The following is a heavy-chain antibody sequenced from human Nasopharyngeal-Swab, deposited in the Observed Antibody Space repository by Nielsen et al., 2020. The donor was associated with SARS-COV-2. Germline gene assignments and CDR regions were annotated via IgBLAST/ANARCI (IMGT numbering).Heavy chain of an antibody. CDR2: IAHDASNE. J-gene: IGHJ4*02. V-gene: IGHV3-30*03. D-gene: IGHD4-17*01. CDR1: GFTFTSYP. Sequence: GESLKISCTTSGFTFTSYPMNWVRQAPGKGLEWVAFIAHDASNEYYGDSVKGRFSISRDSSKNTLYLQMDSLRGEDTAVYYCARDAPAHYGAFYWGRGTLVTVSS. CDR3: ARDAPAHYGAFY.